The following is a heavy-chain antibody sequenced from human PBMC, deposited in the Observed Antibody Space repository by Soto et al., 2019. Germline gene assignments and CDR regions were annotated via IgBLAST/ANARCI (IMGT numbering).Heavy chain of an antibody. CDR2: IDPSDSYT. CDR1: GYSFTSYW. V-gene: IGHV5-10-1*01. D-gene: IGHD5-12*01. CDR3: ASGRSDIVATVVYYGMDV. Sequence: TGESLKISCKGSGYSFTSYWISWVRQMPGKGLEWMGRIDPSDSYTNYSPSFQGHVTISADKSISTAYLQWSSLKASDTAMYYCASGRSDIVATVVYYGMDVWGQGTTVTVSS. J-gene: IGHJ6*02.